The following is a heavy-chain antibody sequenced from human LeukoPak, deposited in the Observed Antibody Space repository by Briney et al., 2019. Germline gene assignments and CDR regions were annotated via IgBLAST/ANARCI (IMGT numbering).Heavy chain of an antibody. J-gene: IGHJ6*03. Sequence: GGSLRLSCAASGFTFSSYGMSWVRQAPGKGLEWVSAISDSGGRTFYADSVKGRFTISRDNSKNTLYLQINSLRAEDTAVYYCAKGSKLVVITRDHYMAVWGKGTTVTISS. D-gene: IGHD3-22*01. CDR2: ISDSGGRT. CDR1: GFTFSSYG. CDR3: AKGSKLVVITRDHYMAV. V-gene: IGHV3-23*01.